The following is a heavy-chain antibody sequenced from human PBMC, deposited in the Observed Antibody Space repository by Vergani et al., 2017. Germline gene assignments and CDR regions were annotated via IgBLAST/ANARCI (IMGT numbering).Heavy chain of an antibody. Sequence: EVQLLESGGGLVQPGGSLRLSCAASGFTFSSYAMSWVRQAPGKGLEWVSAISGSGGSTYYADSVKGRFTISRDNSKNTLYLQMNSLRAEDTAVYYCATHDGGYYDSSGYYYSRPFDYWGQGTLVTVSS. V-gene: IGHV3-23*01. J-gene: IGHJ4*02. D-gene: IGHD3-22*01. CDR2: ISGSGGST. CDR1: GFTFSSYA. CDR3: ATHDGGYYDSSGYYYSRPFDY.